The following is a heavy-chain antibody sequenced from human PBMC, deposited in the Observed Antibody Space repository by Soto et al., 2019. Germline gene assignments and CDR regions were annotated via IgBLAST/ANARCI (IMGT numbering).Heavy chain of an antibody. CDR2: IYYSGST. Sequence: PSETLSLTCTVSGGSISSYYWSWIRQPPGKGLEWIGYIYYSGSTNYNPSLKSRVTISVDTSKNQFSLKLSSVTAADTAVYYCERSVWNYYYYGMDVWDQGTKVTVSS. J-gene: IGHJ6*02. CDR3: ERSVWNYYYYGMDV. D-gene: IGHD3-16*01. CDR1: GGSISSYY. V-gene: IGHV4-59*01.